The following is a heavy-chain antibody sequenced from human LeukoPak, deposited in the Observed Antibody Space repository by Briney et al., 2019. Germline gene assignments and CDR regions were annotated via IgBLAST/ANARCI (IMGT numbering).Heavy chain of an antibody. CDR1: GGSFSGYY. CDR3: ARDPPLSTVTTFPYWYFDL. CDR2: INHSGST. D-gene: IGHD4-17*01. V-gene: IGHV4-34*01. Sequence: PSETLSLTCAVYGGSFSGYYWSWVRQPPGKGLEWIGGINHSGSTNYNPSLKSRVTISIDTSKNRFSLKLSSVTAADTAVYYCARDPPLSTVTTFPYWYFDLWGRGTLVTCSS. J-gene: IGHJ2*01.